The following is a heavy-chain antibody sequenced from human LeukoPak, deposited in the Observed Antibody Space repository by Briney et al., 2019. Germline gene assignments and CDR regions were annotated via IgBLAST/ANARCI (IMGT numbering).Heavy chain of an antibody. V-gene: IGHV4-4*07. Sequence: SETLSLTCTVPGGSISSYYWSWIRQPAGKGLEWIGRIYTSGSTNYTPSLKSRVTMSVDSSKNQFSLKLSSVTAADTAVYYCARDRYYYGPGGFDYWGQGTLVTVSS. CDR3: ARDRYYYGPGGFDY. CDR1: GGSISSYY. J-gene: IGHJ4*02. D-gene: IGHD3-10*01. CDR2: IYTSGST.